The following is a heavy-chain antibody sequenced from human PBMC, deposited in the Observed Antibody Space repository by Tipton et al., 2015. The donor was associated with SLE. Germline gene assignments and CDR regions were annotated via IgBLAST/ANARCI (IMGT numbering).Heavy chain of an antibody. CDR1: GGSISSYY. V-gene: IGHV4-59*12. Sequence: TLSLTCTVSGGSISSYYWSWIRQPPGKGLEWIGFIYYTGSTDYNPSLRSRVSISIDTSKNQFSLKLSSVTAADTAVYYCARDGVRKGWWFFDLWGRGTLVTVSS. J-gene: IGHJ2*01. CDR3: ARDGVRKGWWFFDL. D-gene: IGHD3-16*01. CDR2: IYYTGST.